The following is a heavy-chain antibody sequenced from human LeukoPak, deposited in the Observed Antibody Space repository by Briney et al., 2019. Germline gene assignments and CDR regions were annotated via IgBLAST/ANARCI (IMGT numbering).Heavy chain of an antibody. CDR2: TSYDGINK. Sequence: PGRSLRLSCAGSGFTFSTYAMQWVRQAPGKGLEWVGVTSYDGINKYYADSVKGRFTISRDNSKNMLYLQMNSLRADDTAVYYCARDLPAGTGGDYWGQGTLVTVSS. V-gene: IGHV3-30-3*01. D-gene: IGHD6-13*01. CDR3: ARDLPAGTGGDY. CDR1: GFTFSTYA. J-gene: IGHJ4*02.